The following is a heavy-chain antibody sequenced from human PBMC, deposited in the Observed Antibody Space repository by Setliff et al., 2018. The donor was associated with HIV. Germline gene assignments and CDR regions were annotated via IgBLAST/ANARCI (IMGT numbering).Heavy chain of an antibody. CDR3: ARGVYSSGWYLLTRLDP. CDR1: GGSFSGYY. CDR2: INHSGST. V-gene: IGHV4-34*01. D-gene: IGHD6-19*01. Sequence: PSETLSLTCAVDGGSFSGYYWSWIRQPPGKGLEWIGEINHSGSTNYNPSLKSRVTISVDTSKNQFSLKLSSVTAADTAVYYCARGVYSSGWYLLTRLDPWGQGTLVTVSS. J-gene: IGHJ5*02.